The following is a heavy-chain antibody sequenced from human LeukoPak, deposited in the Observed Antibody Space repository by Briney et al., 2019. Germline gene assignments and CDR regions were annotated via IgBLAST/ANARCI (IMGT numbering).Heavy chain of an antibody. J-gene: IGHJ4*02. CDR2: IIPIFGTA. Sequence: SVKVSCKASGGTFSSCAISWVRQAPGQGLEWMGGIIPIFGTANYAQKFQGRVTITADESTSTAYMELSSLRSEDTAVYYCARTYDYVWGSYRQYYFDYWGQGTLVTVSS. D-gene: IGHD3-16*02. CDR1: GGTFSSCA. V-gene: IGHV1-69*13. CDR3: ARTYDYVWGSYRQYYFDY.